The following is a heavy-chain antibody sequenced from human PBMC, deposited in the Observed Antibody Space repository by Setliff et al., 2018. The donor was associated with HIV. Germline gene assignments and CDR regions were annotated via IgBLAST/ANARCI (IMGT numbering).Heavy chain of an antibody. V-gene: IGHV5-51*01. D-gene: IGHD2-21*01. CDR1: GYYFTNYR. J-gene: IGHJ3*02. CDR3: ARPQHIHDPYAFDI. CDR2: IYPGDSDT. Sequence: PGESLKISCKGSGYYFTNYRIGWVRQMPGKGLEWMGIIYPGDSDTRYSPSFQGQVTISADKSISTAYLQWSSLKAPDTAMYYCARPQHIHDPYAFDIWGQGTMVTVSS.